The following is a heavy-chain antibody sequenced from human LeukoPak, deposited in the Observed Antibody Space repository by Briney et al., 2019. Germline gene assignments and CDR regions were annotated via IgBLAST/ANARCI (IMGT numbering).Heavy chain of an antibody. D-gene: IGHD2-2*01. CDR3: AKGSIPAAITYYMDV. Sequence: PGGSLRLSCAASGFTFSHFGMHWVRQAPGKGLEWLAFIQFGGTNKYYADSVQGRFVVSSDNSKNSLFLQINSLRGDDTAVYFCAKGSIPAAITYYMDVWGKGTTVTVSS. CDR1: GFTFSHFG. CDR2: IQFGGTNK. J-gene: IGHJ6*03. V-gene: IGHV3-30*02.